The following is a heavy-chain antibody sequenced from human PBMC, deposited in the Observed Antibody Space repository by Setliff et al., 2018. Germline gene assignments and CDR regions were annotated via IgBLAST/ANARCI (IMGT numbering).Heavy chain of an antibody. CDR1: GFTFGGYG. CDR3: AKDREPCSSTSCFYYYMDV. J-gene: IGHJ6*03. Sequence: GGSLRLSCGAAGFTFGGYGMHLVRQAPGKGLEWVALIRYDGNVKYHADSVKDRFTISRDNSKNTLYLQMNSLRIEDTAVYYCAKDREPCSSTSCFYYYMDVWGKGTTVTVSS. D-gene: IGHD2-2*01. CDR2: IRYDGNVK. V-gene: IGHV3-30*02.